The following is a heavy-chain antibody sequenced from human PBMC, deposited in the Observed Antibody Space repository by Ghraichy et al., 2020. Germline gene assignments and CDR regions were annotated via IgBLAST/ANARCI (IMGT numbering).Heavy chain of an antibody. Sequence: GGSLRLSCAASGFTVSSNYMSWVRQAPGKGLEWVSVIYSGGSTYYADSVKGRFTISRDNSKNTLYLQMNSLRAEDTAVYYCASLPTVTTAYYYGMDVWGQGTTVTVSS. CDR1: GFTVSSNY. CDR3: ASLPTVTTAYYYGMDV. CDR2: IYSGGST. V-gene: IGHV3-66*02. J-gene: IGHJ6*02. D-gene: IGHD4-17*01.